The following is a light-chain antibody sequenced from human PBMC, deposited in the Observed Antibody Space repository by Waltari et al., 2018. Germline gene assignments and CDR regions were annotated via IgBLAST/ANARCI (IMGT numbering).Light chain of an antibody. V-gene: IGKV1-17*01. CDR1: QSISNF. CDR2: SAS. J-gene: IGKJ2*01. CDR3: LQHNSDPQT. Sequence: DIQMTQSPSSLSASVGDRVTITCRASQSISNFLNWYQQKPGEAPKLLIYSASTLQSGVPSRFSGAGSGTEFTLTISSLQPEDFATYYCLQHNSDPQTFGQGTKLEIK.